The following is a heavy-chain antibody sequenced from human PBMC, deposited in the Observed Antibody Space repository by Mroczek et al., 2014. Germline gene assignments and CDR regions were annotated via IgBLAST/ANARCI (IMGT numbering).Heavy chain of an antibody. D-gene: IGHD3-10*01. CDR3: ASQDTQRGEGTIGY. V-gene: IGHV4-4*07. J-gene: IGHJ4*02. CDR1: VAPSVVTT. Sequence: QVQLQESGPGLVKPSETRPSPALSLVAPSVVTTGAGSGSRRKGLEWIGRIYTSGSTNYNPSLKSRVTMSVDTSKNQFSLKLSSVTAADTAVYYCASQDTQRGEGTIGYWGQGTLVTVSS. CDR2: IYTSGST.